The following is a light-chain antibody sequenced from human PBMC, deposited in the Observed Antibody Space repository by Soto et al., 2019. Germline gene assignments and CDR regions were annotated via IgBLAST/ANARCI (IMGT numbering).Light chain of an antibody. CDR3: CSYAPSSTYV. CDR1: SSDVGTYNL. V-gene: IGLV2-23*01. Sequence: QSALTQPASVSGSPGQSITISCTGTSSDVGTYNLVSWYQLHPGNAPKLIIYQGTKRPSGVSDRFSASKSGITASLTISGLQAEEEADYYCCSYAPSSTYVFGTGTKLTVL. J-gene: IGLJ1*01. CDR2: QGT.